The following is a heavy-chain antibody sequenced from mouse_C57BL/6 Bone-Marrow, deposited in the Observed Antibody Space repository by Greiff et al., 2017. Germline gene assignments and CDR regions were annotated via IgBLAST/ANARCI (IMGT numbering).Heavy chain of an antibody. D-gene: IGHD1-1*01. J-gene: IGHJ4*01. CDR3: TRCYYGSSYNCAMDY. Sequence: DVQLVESGEGLVKPGGSLKLSCAASGFTFSSYAMSWVRQTPEKRLEWVAYISSGGDYIYYADTVKGRFTISRDNARNTLYLQMRSLKSEDTAMYYCTRCYYGSSYNCAMDYWGQGTSVTVSS. V-gene: IGHV5-9-1*02. CDR1: GFTFSSYA. CDR2: ISSGGDYI.